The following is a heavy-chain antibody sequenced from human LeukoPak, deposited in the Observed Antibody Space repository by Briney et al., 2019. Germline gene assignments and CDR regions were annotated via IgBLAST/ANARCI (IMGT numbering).Heavy chain of an antibody. Sequence: TPSETLSLTCTVSGGSISSGGYYWSWIRQHPGKGLEWIGYIYYSGSTYYNPSLKSRVTISVDTSKNQFSLKLSSETAADTAVYYCARYRIAAAGTLDYWGQGTLVTVSS. CDR2: IYYSGST. J-gene: IGHJ4*02. CDR1: GGSISSGGYY. CDR3: ARYRIAAAGTLDY. V-gene: IGHV4-31*03. D-gene: IGHD6-13*01.